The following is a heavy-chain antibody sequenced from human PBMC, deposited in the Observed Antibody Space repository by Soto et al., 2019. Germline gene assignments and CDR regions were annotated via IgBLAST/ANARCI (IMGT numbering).Heavy chain of an antibody. V-gene: IGHV3-15*07. CDR3: TTDYYITSVTVRFDY. CDR2: IKSKTDGGTT. D-gene: IGHD3-10*01. J-gene: IGHJ4*01. CDR1: GFTFSNAW. Sequence: GSLRLSCAASGFTFSNAWINWVRQAPGKGLEWVGRIKSKTDGGTTDFAATVKGRFAISRDDSKNTVYLQMNSLKTEDTAVYYCTTDYYITSVTVRFDYWGDGTLVTSPQ.